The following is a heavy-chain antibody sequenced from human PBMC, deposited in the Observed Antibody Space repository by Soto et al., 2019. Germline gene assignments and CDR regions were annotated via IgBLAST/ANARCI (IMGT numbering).Heavy chain of an antibody. Sequence: GGSLRLSCVASGFTFSSYDMHWVRQAPGKGLEYFSSISSNGGTTYYGNSVKGRFTISRDNSKNTLYLQMGSLRAEDMAVYYCVRRVSGNYDYWGQGTPVTASS. CDR3: VRRVSGNYDY. CDR2: ISSNGGTT. D-gene: IGHD1-7*01. CDR1: GFTFSSYD. J-gene: IGHJ4*02. V-gene: IGHV3-64*01.